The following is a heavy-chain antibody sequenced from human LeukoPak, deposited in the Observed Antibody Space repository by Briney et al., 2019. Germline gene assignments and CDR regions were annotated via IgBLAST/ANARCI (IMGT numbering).Heavy chain of an antibody. CDR1: GGTFSSYA. D-gene: IGHD3-10*01. J-gene: IGHJ3*02. CDR3: ARYSMVRGVIIKDNAFDI. Sequence: ASVKASCKASGGTFSSYAISWVRQAPGQGLEWMGGIIPIFGTANYAQKFQGRVTITTDESTSTAYMELSSLRSEDTAVYYCARYSMVRGVIIKDNAFDIWGQGTMVTVSS. CDR2: IIPIFGTA. V-gene: IGHV1-69*05.